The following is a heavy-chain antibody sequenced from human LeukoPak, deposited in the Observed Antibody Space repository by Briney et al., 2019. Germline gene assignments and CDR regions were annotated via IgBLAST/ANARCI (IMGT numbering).Heavy chain of an antibody. D-gene: IGHD3-22*01. CDR1: GGSFSGYH. Sequence: SETLSLTCAVYGGSFSGYHWTWIRQSPGRGLEWIGDINPSGSTYYNPSLKSRLTISVDTSKNQFSPKLRSVPAADTAVYYCARGRHDITLIVVVMTSVSYYLDVWGKGTTVTVS. CDR2: INPSGST. CDR3: ARGRHDITLIVVVMTSVSYYLDV. V-gene: IGHV4-34*01. J-gene: IGHJ6*03.